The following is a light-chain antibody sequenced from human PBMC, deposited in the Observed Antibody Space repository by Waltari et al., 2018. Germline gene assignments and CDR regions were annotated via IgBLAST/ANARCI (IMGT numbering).Light chain of an antibody. Sequence: DVQMTQSPSSVSASVGDRVPITCRASQDITTWIAWYQQKPGEAPKLLISGASDLYTGVPSRFSGSGFGTDFPLTISSLQPEDFATYFCQQANSFPYTFGQGTKLEIK. J-gene: IGKJ2*01. CDR3: QQANSFPYT. CDR1: QDITTW. V-gene: IGKV1-12*01. CDR2: GAS.